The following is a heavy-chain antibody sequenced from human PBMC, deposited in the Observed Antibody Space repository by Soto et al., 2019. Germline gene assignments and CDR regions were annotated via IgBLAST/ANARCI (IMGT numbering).Heavy chain of an antibody. CDR3: ARQTITMVRGVIDV. D-gene: IGHD3-10*01. J-gene: IGHJ6*04. CDR2: IYYSGST. V-gene: IGHV4-39*01. Sequence: SETLSLTCTVSGGSISSSSYYWGWIRQPPGKGLEWIGGIYYSGSTYYNPSLKSRVTISVDTSKNQFSLKLSSVTAADTAVYYCARQTITMVRGVIDVWGKGTTVTVSS. CDR1: GGSISSSSYY.